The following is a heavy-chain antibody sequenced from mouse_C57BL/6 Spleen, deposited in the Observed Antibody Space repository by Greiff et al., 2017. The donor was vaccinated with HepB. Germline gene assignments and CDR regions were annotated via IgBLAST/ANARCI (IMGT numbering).Heavy chain of an antibody. Sequence: VQLQQSGAELVKPGASVKISCKASGYAFSSYWMNWVKQRPGKGLEWIGQIYPGDGDTNYNGKFKGKATLTADKSSSTAYMQLSSLTSEDSAVYFCARREDYGSSYGYWGQGTTLTVSS. CDR3: ARREDYGSSYGY. CDR1: GYAFSSYW. D-gene: IGHD1-1*01. J-gene: IGHJ2*01. CDR2: IYPGDGDT. V-gene: IGHV1-80*01.